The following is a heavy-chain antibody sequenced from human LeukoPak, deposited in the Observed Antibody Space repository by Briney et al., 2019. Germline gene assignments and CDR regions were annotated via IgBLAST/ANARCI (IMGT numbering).Heavy chain of an antibody. CDR3: ASAYLRSHGRASDI. J-gene: IGHJ3*02. Sequence: SETLSLTCAVYGGSFSGYYWSWIRQPPGKGLEWIGEINHSGSTNYNPSLKSRVTISVDTSKNQFSLKLSSVTAADTAVYYCASAYLRSHGRASDIWGQGTMVTVSS. CDR2: INHSGST. V-gene: IGHV4-34*01. CDR1: GGSFSGYY.